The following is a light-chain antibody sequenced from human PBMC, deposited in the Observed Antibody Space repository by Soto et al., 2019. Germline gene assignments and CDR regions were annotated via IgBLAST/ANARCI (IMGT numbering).Light chain of an antibody. CDR1: QSIGND. Sequence: DIQMTQSPSSLSASVGDRVTITCRTSQSIGNDLNWYQQRPGKAPKLLILDASSLDTGVPSRFSGSGSGTDFTFTISSLQSEDIATYYCQQYYNVPITFGQGTRLEIK. J-gene: IGKJ5*01. V-gene: IGKV1-33*01. CDR3: QQYYNVPIT. CDR2: DAS.